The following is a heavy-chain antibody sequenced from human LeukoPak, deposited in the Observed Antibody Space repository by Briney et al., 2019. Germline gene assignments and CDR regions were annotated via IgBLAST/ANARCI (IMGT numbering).Heavy chain of an antibody. V-gene: IGHV3-30*18. J-gene: IGHJ4*02. Sequence: PGGSLRLSCAASGFTFSSYGMHWVRQAPGKGLECVAVISYDGSNKYYADSVKGRFTISRDNSKNTLYLQMNSLRAEDTAVYYCAKDAFDYWGQGTLVTVSS. CDR3: AKDAFDY. CDR1: GFTFSSYG. CDR2: ISYDGSNK.